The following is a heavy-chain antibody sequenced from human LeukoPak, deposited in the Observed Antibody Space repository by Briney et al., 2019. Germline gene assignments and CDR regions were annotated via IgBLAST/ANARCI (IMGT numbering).Heavy chain of an antibody. CDR2: IDPSGGST. CDR1: GYTFTSYY. CDR3: ARSLVSAANFDY. V-gene: IGHV1-46*01. J-gene: IGHJ4*02. D-gene: IGHD2-2*01. Sequence: ASVKVPCKASGYTFTSYYMHWVRQAPGQGLEWMGIIDPSGGSTSYAQKFQGRVTMTRDTSTSTVYMELSSLRSEDTAVYYCARSLVSAANFDYWGQGTLVTVSS.